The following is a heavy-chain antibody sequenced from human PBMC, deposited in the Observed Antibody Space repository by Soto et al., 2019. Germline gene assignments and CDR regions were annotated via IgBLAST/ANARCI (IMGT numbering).Heavy chain of an antibody. CDR1: RLIFSSYS. CDR2: ISSSSTTI. Sequence: PGGSLRLSCAASRLIFSSYSMMWVRQAPGKGPEWVSFISSSSTTINYADSVKGRFTISRDNAKNSLYLQMNSLRAEDTAIYYCARDGAEPLYWGQGTLVTVSS. D-gene: IGHD2-2*02. J-gene: IGHJ4*02. CDR3: ARDGAEPLY. V-gene: IGHV3-48*01.